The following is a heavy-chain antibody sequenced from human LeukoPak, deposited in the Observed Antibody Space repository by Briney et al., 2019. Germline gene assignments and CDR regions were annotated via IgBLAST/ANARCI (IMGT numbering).Heavy chain of an antibody. D-gene: IGHD2-15*01. CDR1: GFTFSSYW. CDR3: ARVSVVVVAASDYFDY. V-gene: IGHV3-7*01. J-gene: IGHJ4*02. Sequence: GGSLRLSCAASGFTFSSYWMSWVRQAPGKGLEWVANIKQDGSEKYCVDSVKGRFTISRDNAKNSLYLQMNSLRAEDTAVYYCARVSVVVVAASDYFDYWGQGTLVTVSS. CDR2: IKQDGSEK.